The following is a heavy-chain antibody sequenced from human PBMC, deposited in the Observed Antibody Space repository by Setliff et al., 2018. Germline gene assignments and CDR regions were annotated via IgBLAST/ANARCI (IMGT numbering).Heavy chain of an antibody. CDR2: IYHDGTP. V-gene: IGHV4-4*02. Sequence: SETLSLTCGVSGASINSLTWWSWVRQPPGKGLEWIGEIYHDGTPIYNPSAVHYTPSLKNRVNISVEKSKNQFSLKLTSVPAADTAEYYCERGGGGYHSDFWGPGILVTVSS. CDR1: GASINSLTW. J-gene: IGHJ4*02. D-gene: IGHD3-16*01. CDR3: ERGGGGYHSDF.